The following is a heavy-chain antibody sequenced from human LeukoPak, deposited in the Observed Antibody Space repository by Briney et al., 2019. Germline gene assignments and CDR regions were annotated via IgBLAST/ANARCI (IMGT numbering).Heavy chain of an antibody. CDR3: ARDNGRRKYYDFWSGYYPPDY. CDR1: GFTFSSYA. Sequence: GGSLRLSCAASGFTFSSYAMHWVRQAPGKGLEYVSAISSNGGSTYYANSVKGRYTISRDNSKNTLYLQMGSLRAEDMAVYYCARDNGRRKYYDFWSGYYPPDYWGQGTLVTVSS. V-gene: IGHV3-64*01. CDR2: ISSNGGST. D-gene: IGHD3-3*01. J-gene: IGHJ4*02.